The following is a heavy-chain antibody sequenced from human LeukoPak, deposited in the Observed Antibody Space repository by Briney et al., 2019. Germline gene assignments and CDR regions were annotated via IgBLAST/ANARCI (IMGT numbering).Heavy chain of an antibody. CDR1: GGSISTTNYY. V-gene: IGHV4-39*07. J-gene: IGHJ4*02. Sequence: PSETLSLTCTVSGGSISTTNYYWGWIRQSPGKGLEWFGCVYYSGSTYYNPSLKSRVTISVDTSQNQFSLRLSSVNAADTAVYYCARDILATSIAAPYYWGQGTLVTVSS. D-gene: IGHD6-13*01. CDR3: ARDILATSIAAPYY. CDR2: VYYSGST.